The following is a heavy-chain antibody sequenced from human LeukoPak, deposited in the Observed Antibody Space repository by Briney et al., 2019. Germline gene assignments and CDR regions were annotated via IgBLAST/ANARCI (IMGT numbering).Heavy chain of an antibody. CDR2: IGSDVRT. CDR1: GFTFSSNA. D-gene: IGHD3-22*01. CDR3: AKGRITMIVDDWYFDL. Sequence: GGSLRLSCEASGFTFSSNAMSWVRQAPGKGLEWVSGIGSDVRTHYADSVKGRFTISRDNSKNTLYLQMNSLRAEDTGVYYCAKGRITMIVDDWYFDLWGRGTLVTVSS. V-gene: IGHV3-23*01. J-gene: IGHJ2*01.